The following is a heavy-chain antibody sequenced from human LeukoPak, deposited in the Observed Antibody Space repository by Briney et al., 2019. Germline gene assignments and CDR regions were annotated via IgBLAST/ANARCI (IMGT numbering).Heavy chain of an antibody. Sequence: SETLSLTCTVSGGSISSYYWSWIRQPPGKGLEWIGYIYYSGSTNYNPSLKSRVTISVDTSKNQFSLKLSSVTAADTAVYYCARDHSSGWYYGMDVWGQGTTVTVPS. CDR2: IYYSGST. V-gene: IGHV4-59*01. J-gene: IGHJ6*02. D-gene: IGHD6-19*01. CDR3: ARDHSSGWYYGMDV. CDR1: GGSISSYY.